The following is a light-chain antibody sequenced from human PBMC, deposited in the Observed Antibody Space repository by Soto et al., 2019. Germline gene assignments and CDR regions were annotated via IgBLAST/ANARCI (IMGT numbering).Light chain of an antibody. V-gene: IGKV1-5*03. J-gene: IGKJ1*01. CDR1: QSISSW. CDR2: KAS. CDR3: QQYNSYWT. Sequence: DIQMTQSPSTLSASVGERVTMTCRASQSISSWLAWYQQKPGKAPKLLIYKASSLESGVPSRFSGSGSGTEFTLTISSLQPDDFATYYCQQYNSYWTFGQGTKV.